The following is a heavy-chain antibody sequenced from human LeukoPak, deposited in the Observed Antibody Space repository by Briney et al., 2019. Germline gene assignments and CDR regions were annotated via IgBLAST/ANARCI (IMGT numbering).Heavy chain of an antibody. V-gene: IGHV1-2*06. Sequence: ASVKVSCKASGGTFSSYAISWVRQAPGQGLEWMGPINPNSGGTNYAQKFQGRVTMTRDTSISTAYMELSRLRSDDTAMYYCAIYGSTSAWGQGTLVTVSS. D-gene: IGHD3-10*01. CDR3: AIYGSTSA. CDR1: GGTFSSYA. CDR2: INPNSGGT. J-gene: IGHJ5*02.